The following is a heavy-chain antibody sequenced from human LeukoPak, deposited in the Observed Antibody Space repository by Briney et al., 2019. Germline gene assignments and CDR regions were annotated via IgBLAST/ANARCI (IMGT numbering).Heavy chain of an antibody. CDR3: ARQSPSGSEGGYGNDY. V-gene: IGHV5-51*01. J-gene: IGHJ4*02. D-gene: IGHD5-18*01. CDR1: GYSFTSYW. CDR2: IYPGDSDT. Sequence: GESLKISWKGSGYSFTSYWNGWVRQMPGKGLEWMGIIYPGDSDTRYSPSFQGQVTISADKSISTAYLQRSRLKASDPAMYYCARQSPSGSEGGYGNDYWGQGTLVTASS.